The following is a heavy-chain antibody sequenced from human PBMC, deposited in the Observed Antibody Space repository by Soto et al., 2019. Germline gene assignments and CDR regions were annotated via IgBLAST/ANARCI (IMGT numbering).Heavy chain of an antibody. V-gene: IGHV1-69*13. J-gene: IGHJ4*02. CDR1: GGTFSSYA. CDR2: IIPMFGTA. CDR3: ARDLGKKNYYFFY. D-gene: IGHD3-10*01. Sequence: GASVKVSCKASGGTFSSYAISWVRQAPGQGLEWMGGIIPMFGTANYAQKFQGRVTITADESTSTAYMELSSLRSEDTAVYYCARDLGKKNYYFFYGGQGTLVTVS.